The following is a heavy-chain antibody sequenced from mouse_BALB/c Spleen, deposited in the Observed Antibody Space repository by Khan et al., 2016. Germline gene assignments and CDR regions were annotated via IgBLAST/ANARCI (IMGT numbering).Heavy chain of an antibody. Sequence: EVQLQESGPSLVKPSQTLSLTCSVTGDSITSGYWNWIRKFPGNKLEYMGYISYSGSTSYNPSLISRISITRDTAKNQYYLQLNSVTTEGTATYYCARYYYGSNDYRSQGTTLTVSS. V-gene: IGHV3-8*02. D-gene: IGHD1-1*01. J-gene: IGHJ2*01. CDR2: ISYSGST. CDR1: GDSITSGY. CDR3: ARYYYGSNDY.